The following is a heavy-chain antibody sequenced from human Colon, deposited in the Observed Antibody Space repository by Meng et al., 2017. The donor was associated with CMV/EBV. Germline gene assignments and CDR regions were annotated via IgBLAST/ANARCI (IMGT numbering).Heavy chain of an antibody. CDR3: ARGFPRGGSTDAFDI. D-gene: IGHD6-13*01. V-gene: IGHV4-59*01. Sequence: SETLSLTCNVSINSMSSYFWNWIRQPPGKGLEWIGYVYYSGSANYNPSLQSRVTISIDTSKNQFSLEVTSVTAADTAVYYCARGFPRGGSTDAFDIWGQGTMVTVSS. CDR1: INSMSSYF. CDR2: VYYSGSA. J-gene: IGHJ3*02.